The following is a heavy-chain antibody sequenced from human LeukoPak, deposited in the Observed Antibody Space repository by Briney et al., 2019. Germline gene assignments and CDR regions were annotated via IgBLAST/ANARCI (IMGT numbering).Heavy chain of an antibody. Sequence: GESLKISCKGSGYSFTSYWIGWVRQMPGKGLEWMGIIYPGDSDTRYSPSFQGQVTISADKSISTAYLQWSSLKASDTAMYYCARQLSAVTSSLYFDYRGQGTLVTVSS. CDR3: ARQLSAVTSSLYFDY. V-gene: IGHV5-51*01. J-gene: IGHJ4*02. CDR2: IYPGDSDT. CDR1: GYSFTSYW. D-gene: IGHD2-21*02.